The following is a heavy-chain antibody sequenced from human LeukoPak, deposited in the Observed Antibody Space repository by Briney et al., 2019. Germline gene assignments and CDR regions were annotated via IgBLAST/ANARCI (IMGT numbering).Heavy chain of an antibody. V-gene: IGHV4-59*01. CDR2: MYHGGTT. J-gene: IGHJ6*03. D-gene: IGHD1-7*01. Sequence: SETLSLTCTVSGGSISSYYWSWIRQPPGKGLEWIGYMYHGGTTKYIPSLKSRVTISVDTSKNQFSLKLSSVTAADTAVYYCARAGTGITGTTIDFNYYMDVWGKGTTVTVSS. CDR1: GGSISSYY. CDR3: ARAGTGITGTTIDFNYYMDV.